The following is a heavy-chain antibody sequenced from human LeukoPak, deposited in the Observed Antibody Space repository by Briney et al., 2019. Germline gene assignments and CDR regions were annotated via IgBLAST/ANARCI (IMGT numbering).Heavy chain of an antibody. CDR3: AREVGNYVWGSYRPAFDY. D-gene: IGHD3-16*02. Sequence: GGSLRLSCAASGFTFSDHVMSWVRQAPGKGLEWVSSVRASGVGTHYADSVKGRFTISRDNSKNTLYLQMNSLRAEDTAVYYCAREVGNYVWGSYRPAFDYWGQGTLVTVSS. J-gene: IGHJ4*02. CDR1: GFTFSDHV. V-gene: IGHV3-23*01. CDR2: VRASGVGT.